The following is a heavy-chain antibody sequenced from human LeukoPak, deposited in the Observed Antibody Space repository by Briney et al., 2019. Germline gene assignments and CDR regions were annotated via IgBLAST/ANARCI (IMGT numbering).Heavy chain of an antibody. J-gene: IGHJ3*02. CDR2: INHSGST. Sequence: SETLSLTCAVYGGSFSGYYWSWIRQPPGKGLEWIGEINHSGSTNYNPSLKSRVTISVDTSKNQFSLKLSSVTAADTAMYYCARGYYDTRGSAFDIWGQGTMVTVSS. CDR3: ARGYYDTRGSAFDI. V-gene: IGHV4-34*01. CDR1: GGSFSGYY. D-gene: IGHD3-22*01.